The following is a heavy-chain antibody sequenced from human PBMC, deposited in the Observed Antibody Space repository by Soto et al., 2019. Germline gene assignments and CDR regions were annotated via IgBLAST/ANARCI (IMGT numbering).Heavy chain of an antibody. V-gene: IGHV3-7*04. CDR1: GFTFSSYW. Sequence: GGSLRLSCAASGFTFSSYWMSWVRQAPGKGLEWVANIKQDGSEKYYVDSVKGRFTISRDNAKNSLYLQMNSLRAEDTAVYYCAREFDYGDSIYYYYYGMDVWGQGTTVTVSS. CDR2: IKQDGSEK. CDR3: AREFDYGDSIYYYYYGMDV. D-gene: IGHD4-17*01. J-gene: IGHJ6*02.